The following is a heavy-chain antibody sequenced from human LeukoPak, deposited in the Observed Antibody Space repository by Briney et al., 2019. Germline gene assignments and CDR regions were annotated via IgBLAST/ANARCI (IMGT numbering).Heavy chain of an antibody. V-gene: IGHV4-34*01. J-gene: IGHJ5*02. Sequence: SETLSLTCAVYGGSFSGYYWSWIRQPPGKGLEWIGEINHSGSTNYNPSLKSRVTMSVDTSKNQFSLKLSSVTAADTAVYYCARDISMVRGNPAWGQGTLVTVSS. CDR3: ARDISMVRGNPA. CDR1: GGSFSGYY. CDR2: INHSGST. D-gene: IGHD3-10*01.